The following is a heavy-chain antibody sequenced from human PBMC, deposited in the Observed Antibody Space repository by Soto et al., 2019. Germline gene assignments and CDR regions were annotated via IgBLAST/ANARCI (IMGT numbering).Heavy chain of an antibody. J-gene: IGHJ4*02. CDR1: GYTFTSYD. CDR2: MNPNSGNT. Sequence: QVQLVQSGAEVKKPGASVKVSCKASGYTFTSYDINWVRQATGQGREWMGWMNPNSGNTGYAQKFQGRVTMTRNTCISTAYMELSSLRSEDTAGYYCAGGEFLWFGERLRWGQGTLVTVSS. V-gene: IGHV1-8*01. D-gene: IGHD3-10*01. CDR3: AGGEFLWFGERLR.